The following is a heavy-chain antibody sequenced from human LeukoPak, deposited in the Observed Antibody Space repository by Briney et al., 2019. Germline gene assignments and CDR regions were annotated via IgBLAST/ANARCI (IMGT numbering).Heavy chain of an antibody. CDR1: GFTFSSYA. J-gene: IGHJ4*02. D-gene: IGHD6-13*01. Sequence: GGSLRLSCAASGFTFSSYAMHWVRQAPGKGLEWVAVISYDGSNKYYAGSVKGRFTISRDNSKNTLYLQMNSLRAEDTAVYYCARVSSAAGVDYWGQGTLVTVSS. V-gene: IGHV3-30*04. CDR2: ISYDGSNK. CDR3: ARVSSAAGVDY.